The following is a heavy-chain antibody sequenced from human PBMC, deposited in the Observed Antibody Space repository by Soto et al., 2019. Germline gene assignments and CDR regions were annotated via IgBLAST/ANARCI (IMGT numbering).Heavy chain of an antibody. Sequence: QVQVVQSGTEVKKPGASVKVSCKASGYTFTTSHMHWVRQAPGQGLEWVGIINPSLGRANYAQKFQDRVAMTWDTSTDLFYMELRRLTSDDTAVYFCVRDRPNSNLDFWGQGTLITISS. CDR1: GYTFTTSH. CDR2: INPSLGRA. CDR3: VRDRPNSNLDF. D-gene: IGHD2-8*01. J-gene: IGHJ4*02. V-gene: IGHV1-46*01.